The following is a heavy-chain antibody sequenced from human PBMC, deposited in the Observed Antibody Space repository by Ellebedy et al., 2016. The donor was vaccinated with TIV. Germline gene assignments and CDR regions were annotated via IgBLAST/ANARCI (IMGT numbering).Heavy chain of an antibody. D-gene: IGHD3-22*01. V-gene: IGHV1-18*04. CDR3: ASGGYYYDAYDY. J-gene: IGHJ4*02. CDR1: GYTSSNYG. Sequence: ASVKVSXXASGYTSSNYGINWVRQAPGQGLEWMGLISAYNGNTNHAQKFQGRVTLTTDTSTRTAYMELRSLRSDDTAVYYCASGGYYYDAYDYWGQGTLVTVSS. CDR2: ISAYNGNT.